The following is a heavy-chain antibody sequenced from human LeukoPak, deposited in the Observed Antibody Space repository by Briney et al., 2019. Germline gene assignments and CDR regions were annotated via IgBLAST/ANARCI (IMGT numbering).Heavy chain of an antibody. V-gene: IGHV4-59*08. CDR1: GGSISSHY. D-gene: IGHD1-26*01. CDR2: IVYSVSP. CDR3: AGRVGATIWTGMEF. Sequence: SESLSLTCTVSGGSISSHYWSWIRQPPGKGPEWIGYIVYSVSPNYNRSLKRRVTLSVETSKTQLSLKLSSVTAADTAVHYCAGRVGATIWTGMEFWGQGILVTVSS. J-gene: IGHJ4*02.